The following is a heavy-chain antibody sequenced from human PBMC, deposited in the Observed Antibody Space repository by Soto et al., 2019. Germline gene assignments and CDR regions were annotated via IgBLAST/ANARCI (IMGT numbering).Heavy chain of an antibody. CDR2: IIPILGIA. J-gene: IGHJ5*02. CDR1: GGTFSSYT. CDR3: ARQDRLNWFDP. Sequence: SVKVSCKASGGTFSSYTISWVRQAPGQGLEWMGRIIPILGIANYAQKFQGRVTITADKSTSTAYMELSSLRSEDTAVYYCARQDRLNWFDPWGQGTLVTVSS. V-gene: IGHV1-69*02.